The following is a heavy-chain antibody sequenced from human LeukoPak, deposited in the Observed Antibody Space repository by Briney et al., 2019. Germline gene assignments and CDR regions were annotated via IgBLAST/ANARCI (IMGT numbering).Heavy chain of an antibody. J-gene: IGHJ3*02. CDR3: ARGRGSGWSDDAFDI. Sequence: ASVKVSCKASGYTFTSYGSSWVRQAPGQGLEWMGWISAYNGNTNYAQKLQGRVTMTTDTSTSTAYMELRSLRSDDTAVYYCARGRGSGWSDDAFDIWGQGTMVTVSS. V-gene: IGHV1-18*01. D-gene: IGHD6-19*01. CDR2: ISAYNGNT. CDR1: GYTFTSYG.